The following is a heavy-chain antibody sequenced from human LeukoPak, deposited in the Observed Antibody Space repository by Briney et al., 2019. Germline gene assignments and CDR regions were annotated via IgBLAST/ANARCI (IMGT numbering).Heavy chain of an antibody. CDR2: IYYTGST. Sequence: SETLSLTCTVSGGSISSYYWSWIRQPPGKGLEWVGYIYYTGSTDYNPSLKSRVAISVDTSKNQFSLKLSSVTAADTAVYYCARGSKAAPGTFDYWGQGTLVTVSS. J-gene: IGHJ4*02. V-gene: IGHV4-59*01. CDR3: ARGSKAAPGTFDY. CDR1: GGSISSYY. D-gene: IGHD6-13*01.